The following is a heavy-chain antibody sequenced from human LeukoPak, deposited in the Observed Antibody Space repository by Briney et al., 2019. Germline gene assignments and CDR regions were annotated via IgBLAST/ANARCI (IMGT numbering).Heavy chain of an antibody. CDR3: SKHSSYVDTAMVTEGYGMDV. CDR1: GISFSGSA. D-gene: IGHD5-18*01. Sequence: GSPRLSCAASGISFSGSALHWVRQASGKGLEWVGRIRSKANSYATAYAASVKGRFTISRDDSKNTAYLQMNSLKTEDTAVYYCSKHSSYVDTAMVTEGYGMDVWGQGTTVTVSS. CDR2: IRSKANSYAT. J-gene: IGHJ6*02. V-gene: IGHV3-73*01.